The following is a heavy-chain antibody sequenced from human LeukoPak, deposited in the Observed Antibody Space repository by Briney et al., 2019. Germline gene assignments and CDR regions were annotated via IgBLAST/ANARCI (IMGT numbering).Heavy chain of an antibody. Sequence: GGSLRLSCAASGFTFSSYAMHWVRQAPGKGLEWVAVISYDGSNKYYADSVKGRFTISRDNSKNTLYLQMNSLRAEDTAVYYCARGFVEMATISPVDYWGQGTLVTVSS. CDR1: GFTFSSYA. CDR3: ARGFVEMATISPVDY. CDR2: ISYDGSNK. J-gene: IGHJ4*02. D-gene: IGHD5-24*01. V-gene: IGHV3-30-3*01.